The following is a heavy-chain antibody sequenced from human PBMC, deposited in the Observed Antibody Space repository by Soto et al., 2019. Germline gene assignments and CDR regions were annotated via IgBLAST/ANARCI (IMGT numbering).Heavy chain of an antibody. CDR3: ARDRVDAATNHYSYYGMDV. D-gene: IGHD5-12*01. V-gene: IGHV3-30-3*01. CDR2: ISYDGSNK. CDR1: GFTFSSYA. J-gene: IGHJ6*02. Sequence: GGALRLSCAASGFTFSSYAMHWVRQAPGKGLEWVAVISYDGSNKYYADSVKGRFTISRDNYKNTLYLQMNSLRAEDTAVYYCARDRVDAATNHYSYYGMDVPGQGTTVTVSS.